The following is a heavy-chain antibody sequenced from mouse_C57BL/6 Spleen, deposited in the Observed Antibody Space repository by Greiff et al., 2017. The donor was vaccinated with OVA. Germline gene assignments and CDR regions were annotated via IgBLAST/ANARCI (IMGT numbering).Heavy chain of an antibody. CDR3: ARGSSGDSSYSDY. J-gene: IGHJ2*01. Sequence: VQLQQSGAELVRPGTSVKVSCKASGYAFTNYLIEWVKQRPGQGLEWIGVINPGSGGTNYNEKFKGKATLTADKSSSTAYMQLSSLTSEDSAVYFCARGSSGDSSYSDYWGQGTTLTVSS. D-gene: IGHD3-2*02. CDR1: GYAFTNYL. CDR2: INPGSGGT. V-gene: IGHV1-54*01.